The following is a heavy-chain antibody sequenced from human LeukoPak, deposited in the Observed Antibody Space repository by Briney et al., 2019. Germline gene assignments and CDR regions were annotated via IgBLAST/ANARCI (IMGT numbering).Heavy chain of an antibody. Sequence: SQTLSLTCAVSGGSISSGGYSWSWIRQPPGKGLEWIGYIYHSGSTYYNPSLKSRVTISVDRSKNQFSLKLSSVTAADTAVYYCAGEGHYYDSSGYYHNPIDYWGQGTLVTVSS. CDR1: GGSISSGGYS. V-gene: IGHV4-30-2*01. CDR3: AGEGHYYDSSGYYHNPIDY. D-gene: IGHD3-22*01. CDR2: IYHSGST. J-gene: IGHJ4*02.